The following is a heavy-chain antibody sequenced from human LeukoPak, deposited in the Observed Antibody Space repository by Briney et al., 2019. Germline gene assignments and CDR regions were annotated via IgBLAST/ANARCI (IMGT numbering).Heavy chain of an antibody. D-gene: IGHD4-17*01. Sequence: GSLRLSCAASGFTFSSYAMSWIRQPPGKGLEWIGEINHSGSTNYNPSLKSRVTISVDTSKNQFSLKLSSVTAADTAVYYCARGSPMTTVTTIDYWGQGTLVTVSS. J-gene: IGHJ4*02. CDR1: GFTFSSYA. CDR3: ARGSPMTTVTTIDY. CDR2: INHSGST. V-gene: IGHV4-34*01.